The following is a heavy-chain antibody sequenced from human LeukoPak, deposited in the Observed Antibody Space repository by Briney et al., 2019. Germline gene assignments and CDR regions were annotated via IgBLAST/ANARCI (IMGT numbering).Heavy chain of an antibody. Sequence: PGGSLRLSCATSGFTFSNYAVSWIRDATGKGLEWVSSISGSGGTTYYAGSVKGRFTISRDNSKNTLYLQMNSLRAEDTAVYYCAKDPYRASSGLVDYWGQGTLVTVSS. CDR1: GFTFSNYA. CDR3: AKDPYRASSGLVDY. V-gene: IGHV3-23*01. D-gene: IGHD5-12*01. J-gene: IGHJ4*02. CDR2: ISGSGGTT.